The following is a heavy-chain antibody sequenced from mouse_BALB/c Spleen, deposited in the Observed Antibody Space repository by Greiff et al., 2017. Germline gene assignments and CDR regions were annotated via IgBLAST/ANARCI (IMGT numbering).Heavy chain of an antibody. Sequence: LQESGAELVRPGASVTLSCKASGYTFTDYEMHWVKQTPVHGLEWIGAIDPETGGTAYNQKFKGKATLTADKSSSTAYMELRSLTSEDSAVYYCTREGVWGQGTLVTVSA. CDR2: IDPETGGT. CDR3: TREGV. CDR1: GYTFTDYE. V-gene: IGHV1-15*01. J-gene: IGHJ3*01.